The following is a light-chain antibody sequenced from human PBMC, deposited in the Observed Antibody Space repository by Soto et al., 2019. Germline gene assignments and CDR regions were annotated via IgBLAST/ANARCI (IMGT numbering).Light chain of an antibody. J-gene: IGKJ1*01. CDR2: DAS. CDR1: QSVSGY. V-gene: IGKV3-11*01. CDR3: QQRRT. Sequence: EIVLTQSPATLSLSPGERATLSCRASQSVSGYLAWYQQKSGQAPRLLIYDASNRATGIPARFSGXXSGTDFTLTISSLEPEDFAVYYCQQRRTFGQGTKVEIK.